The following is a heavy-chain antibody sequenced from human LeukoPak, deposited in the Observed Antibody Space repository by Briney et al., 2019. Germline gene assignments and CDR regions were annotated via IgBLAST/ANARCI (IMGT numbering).Heavy chain of an antibody. CDR2: IYYSGST. V-gene: IGHV4-39*01. CDR3: AHTPCSGGSCYVY. J-gene: IGHJ4*02. Sequence: PSETLSLTCTVSGGSISSSSYYWGWIRQPPGKGLEWIGSIYYSGSTYYNPSPKSRVTISVDTSKNQFSLKLSSVTAADTAVYYCAHTPCSGGSCYVYWGQGTLVTVSS. CDR1: GGSISSSSYY. D-gene: IGHD2-15*01.